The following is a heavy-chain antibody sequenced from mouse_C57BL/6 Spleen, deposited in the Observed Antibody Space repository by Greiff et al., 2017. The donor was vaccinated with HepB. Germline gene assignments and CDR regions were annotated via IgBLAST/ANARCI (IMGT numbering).Heavy chain of an antibody. CDR2: ISDGGSYT. CDR1: GFTFSSYA. CDR3: ARDNRGPFAY. V-gene: IGHV5-4*01. J-gene: IGHJ3*01. Sequence: DVQLVESGGGLVKPGGSLKLSCAASGFTFSSYAMSWVRQTPEKRLEWVATISDGGSYTYYPDNVKGRFTISRDNAKNNLYLQMSHLKSEDTAMYYCARDNRGPFAYWGQGTLVTVSA.